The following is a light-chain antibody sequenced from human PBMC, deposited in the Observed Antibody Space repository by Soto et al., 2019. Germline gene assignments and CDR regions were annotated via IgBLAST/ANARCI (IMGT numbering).Light chain of an antibody. CDR1: QSIRSR. CDR2: DVS. Sequence: DIPTTQSPSKLPATLPPTVPITFRASQSIRSRLAWYQQKPGKAPKLLIYDVSNLESGVPSRFSGSGSGTEFTLTISSLQPDDFATYYCQQYNTFWTFGQRAKVDI. J-gene: IGKJ1*01. CDR3: QQYNTFWT. V-gene: IGKV1-5*01.